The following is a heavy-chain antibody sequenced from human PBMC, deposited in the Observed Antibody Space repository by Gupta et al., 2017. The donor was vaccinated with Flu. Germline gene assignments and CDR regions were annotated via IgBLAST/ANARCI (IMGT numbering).Heavy chain of an antibody. Sequence: EVQLVESGGGLVKPGGSLRLSCAASGFTFTKAWLSWFSQAPGKGLESVGRISTTREGGTANYTATVKGRFRISRDDSINTLYLQMNSLKTEDTGVYYCTTGSLTKMTEAEDHWGQGTRVTVSS. J-gene: IGHJ4*02. CDR3: TTGSLTKMTEAEDH. CDR2: ISTTREGGTA. CDR1: GFTFTKAW. V-gene: IGHV3-15*01.